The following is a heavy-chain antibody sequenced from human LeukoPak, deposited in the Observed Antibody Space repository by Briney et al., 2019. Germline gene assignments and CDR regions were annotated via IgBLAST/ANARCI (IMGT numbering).Heavy chain of an antibody. V-gene: IGHV3-74*01. D-gene: IGHD1-7*01. J-gene: IGHJ3*02. CDR1: GFTFSSYW. CDR3: ASWNYDAGDAFDI. Sequence: GGSLRLSCAASGFTFSSYWMHWVRQAPGKGLVWVSRINTDGSVISYADSVKGRFTISRDNAKNTLYLQMDSLRAEDTAVYYCASWNYDAGDAFDIWGQGTMVTVSS. CDR2: INTDGSVI.